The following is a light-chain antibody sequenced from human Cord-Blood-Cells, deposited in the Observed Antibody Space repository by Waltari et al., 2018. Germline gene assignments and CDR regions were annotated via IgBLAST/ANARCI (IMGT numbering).Light chain of an antibody. CDR2: DVS. Sequence: QSALTQPRSVSGSPGQSVTISCTGTSSDVGGYNYVSWYQQHPGKAPKLMFYDVSKRPSGVPDRFCGSKSGNTASLTISGLQAGDEADYYCCSYAGSYTYVFGTGTKVTVL. J-gene: IGLJ1*01. CDR1: SSDVGGYNY. V-gene: IGLV2-11*01. CDR3: CSYAGSYTYV.